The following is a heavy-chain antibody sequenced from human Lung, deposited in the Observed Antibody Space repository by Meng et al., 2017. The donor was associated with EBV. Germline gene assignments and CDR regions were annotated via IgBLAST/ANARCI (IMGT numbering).Heavy chain of an antibody. CDR3: SRDQGGGRRDFDY. Sequence: VQLVESGGGLVKPGGSQRLSCAASGFIFKNAWMNWVRQAPGKGLEWVGRIKSQGEDEATDYAAPVRGRFTISRDDSKNTVYLQMNSLRSEDTAVYYCSRDQGGGRRDFDYWGQGTLVTVSS. D-gene: IGHD2-15*01. CDR2: IKSQGEDEAT. V-gene: IGHV3-15*07. CDR1: GFIFKNAW. J-gene: IGHJ4*02.